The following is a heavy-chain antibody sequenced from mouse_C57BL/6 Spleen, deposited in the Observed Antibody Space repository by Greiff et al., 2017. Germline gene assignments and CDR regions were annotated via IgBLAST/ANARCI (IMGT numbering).Heavy chain of an antibody. CDR3: ARYSSNGYDFDY. Sequence: VQLKESGPELVKPGASVKISCKASGYSFTGYYMNWVKQSPEKSLEWIGEINPSTGGTTYNQKFKAKATLTVDKSSSTAYMQLKSLTSEDSAVYYCARYSSNGYDFDYWGQGTTLTVSS. J-gene: IGHJ2*01. CDR2: INPSTGGT. V-gene: IGHV1-42*01. CDR1: GYSFTGYY. D-gene: IGHD2-2*01.